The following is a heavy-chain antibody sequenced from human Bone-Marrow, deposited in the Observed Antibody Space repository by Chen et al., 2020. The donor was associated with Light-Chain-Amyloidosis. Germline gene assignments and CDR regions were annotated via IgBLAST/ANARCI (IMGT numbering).Heavy chain of an antibody. V-gene: IGHV5-51*01. Sequence: EVQLEQSGPEVKKPGESLKISCKGSGYTFPNYWIGLVRQMPGKGLEWMGVIYPANSDASYRPSFEGHATISADKSITTAYLQWRSLKASDTAMYYCARRRDGYNFDYWGQGTLVTVSS. CDR2: IYPANSDA. D-gene: IGHD5-12*01. CDR1: GYTFPNYW. J-gene: IGHJ4*02. CDR3: ARRRDGYNFDY.